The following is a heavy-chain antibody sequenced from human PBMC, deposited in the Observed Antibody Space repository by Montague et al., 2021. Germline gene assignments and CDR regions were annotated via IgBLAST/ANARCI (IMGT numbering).Heavy chain of an antibody. CDR2: IFHNGST. V-gene: IGHV4-4*02. CDR1: GGSISSNNW. J-gene: IGHJ5*02. Sequence: SETLSLTCAVSGGSISSNNWWTWVRQPPGKGLEWIGEIFHNGSTTYSPSLKSRVTISMDKSKNQFSLKLTSVTAADTAVYYCARVAAWGYYDTSGPNWFDPWGQEPWSPSPQ. CDR3: ARVAAWGYYDTSGPNWFDP. D-gene: IGHD3-22*01.